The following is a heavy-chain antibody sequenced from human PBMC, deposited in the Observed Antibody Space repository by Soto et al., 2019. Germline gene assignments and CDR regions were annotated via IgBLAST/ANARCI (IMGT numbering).Heavy chain of an antibody. J-gene: IGHJ4*02. V-gene: IGHV4-59*01. CDR1: GGSISSYY. D-gene: IGHD3-22*01. Sequence: PSETLSLTCTVSGGSISSYYWSWIRQPPGKGLEWIGYIYFRGTTNYNPSLKSRVTMSADTSKNQFSLKLNSVTAADTAVYYCARMNYYDTSGYPFDYGGQGMLVTGSS. CDR3: ARMNYYDTSGYPFDY. CDR2: IYFRGTT.